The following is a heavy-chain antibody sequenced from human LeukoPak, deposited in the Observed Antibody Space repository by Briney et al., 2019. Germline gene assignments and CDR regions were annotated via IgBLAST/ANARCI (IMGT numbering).Heavy chain of an antibody. CDR2: ISSSGSTI. D-gene: IGHD2-15*01. CDR3: ARSGLIRFDY. J-gene: IGHJ4*02. Sequence: PGGSLRLSCAASGFTFSSYEMNWVRQAPGKGLEGVSYISSSGSTIYYADSVKGRFTISRDNSKNTLYLQMNSLRAEDTAVYYCARSGLIRFDYWGQGTLVTVSS. CDR1: GFTFSSYE. V-gene: IGHV3-48*03.